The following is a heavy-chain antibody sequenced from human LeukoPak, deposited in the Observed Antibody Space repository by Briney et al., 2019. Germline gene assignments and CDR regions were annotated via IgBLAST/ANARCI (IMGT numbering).Heavy chain of an antibody. V-gene: IGHV4-39*01. CDR1: GGSIGSSGFY. J-gene: IGHJ6*02. D-gene: IGHD6-19*01. Sequence: PETLSLTCTVSGGSIGSSGFYWGWIRQPPGKGLEWIGSIYYPESTHYNPSLESRVTISVDTSKYQVSLTLSSVTATDTAVYYCVRHVSSGWDYYNGLDVWGQGTTVTVSS. CDR2: IYYPEST. CDR3: VRHVSSGWDYYNGLDV.